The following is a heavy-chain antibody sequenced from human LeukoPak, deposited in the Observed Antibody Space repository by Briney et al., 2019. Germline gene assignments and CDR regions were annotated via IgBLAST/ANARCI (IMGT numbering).Heavy chain of an antibody. CDR2: IWYDGSNK. Sequence: GGSLTLSCAASGFTFSSYGMHWVRQAPGKGLEWVAVIWYDGSNKYYADSVKGRFTISRDNSKNTLYLQMNSLRAEDTAVYYCARDPDIVVVAAAIGGFDYWGQGTLVTVSS. V-gene: IGHV3-33*01. CDR3: ARDPDIVVVAAAIGGFDY. D-gene: IGHD2-15*01. CDR1: GFTFSSYG. J-gene: IGHJ4*02.